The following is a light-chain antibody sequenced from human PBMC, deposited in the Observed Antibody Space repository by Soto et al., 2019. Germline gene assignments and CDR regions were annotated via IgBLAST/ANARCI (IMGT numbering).Light chain of an antibody. V-gene: IGKV3-15*01. CDR3: QKYNNWLPWT. J-gene: IGKJ1*01. CDR1: QSVSSN. Sequence: EIVMTQSPATLSVSPGERATLSCRASQSVSSNLAWYQQKPGQSPRLLIYVSSTRATGIPARFSCSGSGTEFTLTISSLQSEDFAVSSCQKYNNWLPWTFGHGTKVEIK. CDR2: VSS.